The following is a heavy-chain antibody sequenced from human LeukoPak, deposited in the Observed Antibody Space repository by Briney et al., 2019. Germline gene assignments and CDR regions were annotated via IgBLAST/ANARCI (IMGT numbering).Heavy chain of an antibody. Sequence: GSWVKVSCKASGGTFSSYTFNWVRQAPGQGPEWRGRIIPILNTTNYAQKLQDRVTIIADRSTSTTYMELRGLRSEDTAVYYCARGTSIRGDDYHGMDVWGQGTTITVSS. D-gene: IGHD3-10*01. V-gene: IGHV1-69*08. CDR2: IIPILNTT. CDR3: ARGTSIRGDDYHGMDV. CDR1: GGTFSSYT. J-gene: IGHJ6*02.